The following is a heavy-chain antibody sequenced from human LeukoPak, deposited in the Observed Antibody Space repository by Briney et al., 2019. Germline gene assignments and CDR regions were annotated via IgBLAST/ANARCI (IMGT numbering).Heavy chain of an antibody. CDR3: ARQNYDYVWGSYRYDY. Sequence: ASVKVSCKASGYTFTSYDINWVRQATGQGLEWMGWMNPSSGNTGYAQKFQGRVTMTRNTSISTAYMELSSLRSEDTAVYYCARQNYDYVWGSYRYDYWGQGTLVTVSS. V-gene: IGHV1-8*01. J-gene: IGHJ4*02. CDR1: GYTFTSYD. D-gene: IGHD3-16*02. CDR2: MNPSSGNT.